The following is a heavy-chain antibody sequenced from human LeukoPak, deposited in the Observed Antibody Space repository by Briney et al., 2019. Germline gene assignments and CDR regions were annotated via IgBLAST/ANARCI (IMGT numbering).Heavy chain of an antibody. CDR1: GFTLSGYW. CDR2: INSAGSTT. Sequence: AGGSLRLSCAASGFTLSGYWMHWVRQAPGKGLVWVSRINSAGSTTTYADSVKGRFTISRDNAKNTLYLQMNSLRAEDTAVYFCARAGYIYGFDYWGQGTLATVSS. J-gene: IGHJ4*02. CDR3: ARAGYIYGFDY. V-gene: IGHV3-74*01. D-gene: IGHD5-18*01.